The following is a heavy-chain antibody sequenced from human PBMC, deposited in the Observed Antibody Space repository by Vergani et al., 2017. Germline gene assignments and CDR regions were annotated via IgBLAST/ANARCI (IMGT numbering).Heavy chain of an antibody. Sequence: QLQLQESGPGLVKPSETLSLTCTVSGGSISSSSYYWGWIRQPPGKGLEWIGSIYYSGSTYYNPSLKSRVTISVDTSKNQFSLKLSSVTAADTAVYYCARDGGPVVPAASWFDPWGQGTLVTVSS. CDR2: IYYSGST. CDR1: GGSISSSSYY. J-gene: IGHJ5*02. CDR3: ARDGGPVVPAASWFDP. V-gene: IGHV4-39*07. D-gene: IGHD2-2*01.